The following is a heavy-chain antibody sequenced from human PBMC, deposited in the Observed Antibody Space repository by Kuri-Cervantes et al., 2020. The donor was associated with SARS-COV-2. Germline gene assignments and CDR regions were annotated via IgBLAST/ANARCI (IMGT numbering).Heavy chain of an antibody. CDR3: ARGTIGFGDDYFDY. J-gene: IGHJ4*02. D-gene: IGHD4-17*01. CDR2: IYYTGST. Sequence: SETLSLTCTVSGASISRYYWSWIRQPPGKGLEWIGYIYYTGSTHSNPSLKSRVTISMDTSKSQFSLKVSSVTAADTAVYYCARGTIGFGDDYFDYWSQGNLVPSPQ. V-gene: IGHV4-59*01. CDR1: GASISRYY.